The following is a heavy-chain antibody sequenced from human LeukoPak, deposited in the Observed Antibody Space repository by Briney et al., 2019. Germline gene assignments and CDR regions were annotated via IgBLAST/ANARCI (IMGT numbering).Heavy chain of an antibody. CDR2: IYPGDSST. J-gene: IGHJ3*02. D-gene: IGHD2-21*02. CDR1: GYSFTTYW. Sequence: KLGESLKISCTASGYSFTTYWIGWVRQMPGKGLEWMGIIYPGDSSTRYSPSFQGQVTISADKSISTAYLQWSSLKASDTAIYHCAIWVTADRGTKDAFDIWGQGTMVTVSS. V-gene: IGHV5-51*01. CDR3: AIWVTADRGTKDAFDI.